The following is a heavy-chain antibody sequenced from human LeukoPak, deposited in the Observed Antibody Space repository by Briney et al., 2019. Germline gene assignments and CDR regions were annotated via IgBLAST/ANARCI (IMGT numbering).Heavy chain of an antibody. D-gene: IGHD5-12*01. CDR2: IIPIFGTA. CDR1: GYTFTGYY. J-gene: IGHJ4*02. V-gene: IGHV1-69*05. CDR3: ARVDRASDIVAHLDY. Sequence: SVKVSCKASGYTFTGYYMHWVRQAPGQGLEWMGGIIPIFGTANYAQKFQGRVTITTDESTSTAYMELSSLRSEDTAVYYCARVDRASDIVAHLDYWGQGTLVTVSS.